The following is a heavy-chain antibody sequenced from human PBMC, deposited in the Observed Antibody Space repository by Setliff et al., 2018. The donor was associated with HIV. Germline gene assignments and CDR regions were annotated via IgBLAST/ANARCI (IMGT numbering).Heavy chain of an antibody. Sequence: ASVKVSCKASGGTFNTYVISWLRQAPGQGLEWMGGIIPILGVANYAQKFQGRLTITADKSTNTAYMELSSLKSDDTAVYYCARGPEEGDCSGGSCYGNFDPWGQGTLVTAPQ. J-gene: IGHJ5*02. D-gene: IGHD2-15*01. CDR2: IIPILGVA. CDR3: ARGPEEGDCSGGSCYGNFDP. V-gene: IGHV1-69*10. CDR1: GGTFNTYV.